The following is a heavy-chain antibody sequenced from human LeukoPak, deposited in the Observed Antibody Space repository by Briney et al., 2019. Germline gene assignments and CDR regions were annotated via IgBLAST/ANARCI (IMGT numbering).Heavy chain of an antibody. D-gene: IGHD4-17*01. J-gene: IGHJ5*02. V-gene: IGHV1-18*01. Sequence: ASVKVSCKASGYTFTSYGISWVRQAPGQGLEWMGWISAYNGNTNYAQKLQGRVTMTTDTSTSTAYMELRSLRSDDTAVYYCARDRSLTTAYNWFDPWGQGTLATVSS. CDR2: ISAYNGNT. CDR1: GYTFTSYG. CDR3: ARDRSLTTAYNWFDP.